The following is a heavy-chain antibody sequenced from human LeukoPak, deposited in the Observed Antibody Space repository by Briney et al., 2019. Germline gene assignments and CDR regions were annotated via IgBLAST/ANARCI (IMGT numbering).Heavy chain of an antibody. CDR1: GFTFSSYA. J-gene: IGHJ6*03. V-gene: IGHV3-64*01. D-gene: IGHD2-15*01. Sequence: GGSLRLSCAASGFTFSSYAMHWVRQAPGKGLEYVSAISSNGGSTYYANSVKGRFTISRDNSKNTLYLQMGSLRAEDMAVYYCARGGFGSYCSGGSCYMHAKGYYYMDVWGKGTTVTISS. CDR2: ISSNGGST. CDR3: ARGGFGSYCSGGSCYMHAKGYYYMDV.